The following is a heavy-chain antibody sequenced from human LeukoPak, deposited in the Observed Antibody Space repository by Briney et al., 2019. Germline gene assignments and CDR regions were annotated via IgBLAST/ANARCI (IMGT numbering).Heavy chain of an antibody. Sequence: SETLSLTCTVSGGSINNYFWFWIRQSPGKGLEWIGYIYNSVSTSYNPPLKSRVTVSVDTSKNQISLNLSSVTAADTAVYYCARDGYSFGYGAFDIWGQGTMVTVSS. D-gene: IGHD5-18*01. CDR2: IYNSVST. V-gene: IGHV4-59*01. CDR3: ARDGYSFGYGAFDI. CDR1: GGSINNYF. J-gene: IGHJ3*02.